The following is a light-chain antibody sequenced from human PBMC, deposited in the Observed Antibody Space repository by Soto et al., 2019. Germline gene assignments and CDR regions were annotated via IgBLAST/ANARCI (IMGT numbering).Light chain of an antibody. CDR3: SSYTSSSTLV. Sequence: QSALTQPASVSGSPGQSITISCTRTTSDVGGYNYVSWYQQLPDKAPKLMIFEVSNRPSGVSTRFSGSKSGNTASLTISGLQAEDEANYYCSSYTSSSTLVFGGGTKSPS. CDR1: TSDVGGYNY. J-gene: IGLJ2*01. CDR2: EVS. V-gene: IGLV2-14*01.